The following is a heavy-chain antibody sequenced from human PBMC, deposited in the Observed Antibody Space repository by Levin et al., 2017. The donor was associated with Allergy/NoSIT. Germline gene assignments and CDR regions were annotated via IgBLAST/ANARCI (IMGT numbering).Heavy chain of an antibody. V-gene: IGHV4-34*01. CDR1: GGSFSGYY. D-gene: IGHD4-23*01. Sequence: SETLSLTCAVYGGSFSGYYWSWIRQPPGKGLEWIGEINHSGSTNYNPSLKSRVTISVDTSKNQFSLKLSSVTAADTAVYYCARGRAQGGGGNRDWYFDLWGRGTLVTVSS. CDR3: ARGRAQGGGGNRDWYFDL. J-gene: IGHJ2*01. CDR2: INHSGST.